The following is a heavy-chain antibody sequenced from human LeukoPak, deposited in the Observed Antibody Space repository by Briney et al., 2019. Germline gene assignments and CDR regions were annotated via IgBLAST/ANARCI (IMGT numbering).Heavy chain of an antibody. D-gene: IGHD5-12*01. CDR1: GFTFSSSS. Sequence: GGSLRLSCAASGFTFSSSSISWVRQAPGKGLEWVSAVTDAVGSTHYADSVKGRFTISSDNSKNTVYLQMNSLRPEDMAVYYCAKEIFSGLLYIDYWGQGTLVTVSS. V-gene: IGHV3-23*01. CDR2: VTDAVGST. CDR3: AKEIFSGLLYIDY. J-gene: IGHJ4*02.